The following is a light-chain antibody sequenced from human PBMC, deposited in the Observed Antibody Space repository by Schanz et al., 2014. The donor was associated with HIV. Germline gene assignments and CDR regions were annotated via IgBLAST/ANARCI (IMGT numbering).Light chain of an antibody. CDR3: QVWDTFISAV. Sequence: SYELTQPPSVSVALGKTASITCGGNNVGIKSVHWYQQKPGQAPVMVISYDTDRPSGIPERFSGSNSGHTATLTISRVEAGDEADYYCQVWDTFISAVFGGGTKLTVL. CDR1: NVGIKS. CDR2: YDT. V-gene: IGLV3-21*01. J-gene: IGLJ2*01.